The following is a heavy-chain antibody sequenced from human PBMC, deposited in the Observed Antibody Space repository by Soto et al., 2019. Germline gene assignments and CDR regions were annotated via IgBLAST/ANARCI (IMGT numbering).Heavy chain of an antibody. V-gene: IGHV4-59*01. Sequence: SETLSLTCTVSGDSISSYSWGWIRQPPGKGLEWIGNIHYNGNTKYSPSLKSRVTMSVDTSKNQFSLELSSVTAADTAVYYCARADSSSWYSEYYYYGMDVWGQGTTVTVSS. CDR2: IHYNGNT. CDR1: GDSISSYS. J-gene: IGHJ6*02. CDR3: ARADSSSWYSEYYYYGMDV. D-gene: IGHD6-13*01.